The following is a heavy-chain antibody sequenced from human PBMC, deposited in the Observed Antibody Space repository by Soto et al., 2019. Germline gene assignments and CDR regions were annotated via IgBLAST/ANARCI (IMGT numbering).Heavy chain of an antibody. V-gene: IGHV1-18*01. CDR2: ISGYNGNT. Sequence: QVQLVQSGAEVKKPGASVKVSCKASGYTFTSYGISWVRQAPGQGLEWMGWISGYNGNTKYAQKLQGRVTMTTDTSTSTASMELRSLRSDDTAVYYCASDLGGQLVDYWGQGTLVTVSS. CDR3: ASDLGGQLVDY. J-gene: IGHJ4*02. CDR1: GYTFTSYG. D-gene: IGHD1-26*01.